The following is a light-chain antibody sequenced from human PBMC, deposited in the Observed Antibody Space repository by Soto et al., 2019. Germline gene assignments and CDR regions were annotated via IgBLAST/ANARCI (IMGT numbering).Light chain of an antibody. CDR1: QSVSSSY. V-gene: IGKV3-20*01. CDR2: GAS. Sequence: WRQSQDTRCFSTGARPTKSCRASQSVSSSYLAWYQQKPGQAPRLLIYGASSRATGIPDRFSGSGSGTDFNLTIRRLEPDDFAVYYCQQYGTAPKTFGQGTKVDIK. J-gene: IGKJ1*01. CDR3: QQYGTAPKT.